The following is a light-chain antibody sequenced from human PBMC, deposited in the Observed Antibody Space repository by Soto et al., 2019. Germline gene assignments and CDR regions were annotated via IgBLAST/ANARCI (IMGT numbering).Light chain of an antibody. V-gene: IGKV3-20*01. Sequence: PGERAALSCRASESVSGSYIAWYQQKVGQSPRLLIYGASNRATGIPDRFSGSGSGTDFTVTISRLEPEDFAMYYCQQYCRTFGLGTKVEMK. CDR3: QQYCRT. CDR2: GAS. J-gene: IGKJ1*01. CDR1: ESVSGSY.